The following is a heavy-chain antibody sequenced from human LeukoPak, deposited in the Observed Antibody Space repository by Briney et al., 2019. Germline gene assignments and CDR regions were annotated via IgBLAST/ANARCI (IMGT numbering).Heavy chain of an antibody. CDR2: INHSGST. V-gene: IGHV4-34*01. Sequence: SETLSLTCAVYGGSFSGYYWSWIRQPPGKGLEWIGEINHSGSTNYNPSLKSRVTISVDTSKNQFSLKLSSVTAADTAVYYCARFKESSGYYFDYWGQGTLVTVSS. D-gene: IGHD3-22*01. J-gene: IGHJ4*02. CDR3: ARFKESSGYYFDY. CDR1: GGSFSGYY.